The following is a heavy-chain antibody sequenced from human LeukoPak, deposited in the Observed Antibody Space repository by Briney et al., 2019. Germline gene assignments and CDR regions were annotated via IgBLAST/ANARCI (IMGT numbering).Heavy chain of an antibody. V-gene: IGHV3-23*01. CDR1: GFTFSSYA. CDR3: ATYDNWVAGDV. Sequence: GGSLRLSCAASGFTFSSYAMSWVRQAPGKGLEWVSAISGSGDNIYYADSVKGRFTISRDSSKKTLCLQMNSLRVEDTAVYYCATYDNWVAGDVWGQGTTVSVSS. CDR2: ISGSGDNI. J-gene: IGHJ6*02. D-gene: IGHD1-20*01.